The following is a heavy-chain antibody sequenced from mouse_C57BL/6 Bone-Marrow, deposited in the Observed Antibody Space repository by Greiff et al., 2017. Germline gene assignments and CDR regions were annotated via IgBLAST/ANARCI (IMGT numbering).Heavy chain of an antibody. CDR2: IDPETGGT. CDR3: TEDYLYFDY. J-gene: IGHJ2*01. V-gene: IGHV1-15*01. CDR1: GYTFTDYE. D-gene: IGHD2-4*01. Sequence: VQLQQSGAELVRPGASVTLSCKASGYTFTDYEMHWVKQTPVHGLEWIGAIDPETGGTAYYQKFKGKAILTADKSSSTAYMELRSLTSEDSAVYYCTEDYLYFDYWGQGTTLTVSS.